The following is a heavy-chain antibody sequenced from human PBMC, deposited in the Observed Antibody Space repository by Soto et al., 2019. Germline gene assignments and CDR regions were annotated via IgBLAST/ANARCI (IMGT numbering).Heavy chain of an antibody. CDR3: AREGVYSDYGDAFDI. CDR1: GFTFSSNA. D-gene: IGHD5-12*01. Sequence: EESLRLSCAASGFTFSSNAMSWVRQAPGKGLEWVSHISGSGGVTYYADSVKGRFTISRDNSKNTLKLEMNRLRVEDTAVYYCAREGVYSDYGDAFDIWGQGTMVTVSS. V-gene: IGHV3-23*01. J-gene: IGHJ3*02. CDR2: ISGSGGVT.